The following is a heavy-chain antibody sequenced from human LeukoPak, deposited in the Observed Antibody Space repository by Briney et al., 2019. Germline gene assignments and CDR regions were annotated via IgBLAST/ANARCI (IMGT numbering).Heavy chain of an antibody. CDR1: GFTFSSYW. CDR2: IKQDGSEK. Sequence: GGSLRLSCAASGFTFSSYWMSWVRQAPGKGLEWVANIKQDGSEKYYVDSVKGRFTISRDNSKNTLYLQMNSLRAEDTAVYYCAKWGYSSGWDAFDIWGQGTMVTVSS. J-gene: IGHJ3*02. D-gene: IGHD6-19*01. CDR3: AKWGYSSGWDAFDI. V-gene: IGHV3-7*03.